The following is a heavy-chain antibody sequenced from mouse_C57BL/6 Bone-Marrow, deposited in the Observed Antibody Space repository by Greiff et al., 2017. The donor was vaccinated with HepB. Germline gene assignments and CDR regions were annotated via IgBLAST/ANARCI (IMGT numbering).Heavy chain of an antibody. V-gene: IGHV7-1*01. CDR2: SRNKANDYTT. CDR1: GFTFSDFY. Sequence: EVQGVDSGGGLVQSGRSLRLSCATSGFTFSDFYMEWVRQAPGKGLEWIAASRNKANDYTTEYSASVKGRFIVSRDTSQSILYLQMNALRAEDTAIYYCARDYYGMAYWGQGTSVTVSS. J-gene: IGHJ4*01. CDR3: ARDYYGMAY.